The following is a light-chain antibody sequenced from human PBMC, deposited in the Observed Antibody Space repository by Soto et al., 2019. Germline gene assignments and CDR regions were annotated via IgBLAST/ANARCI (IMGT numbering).Light chain of an antibody. Sequence: DVQLTQSPSSLSAAVGDRVTITCRASQSIRTYLNWYQQRPGKAPKLLIYAASTLHSGVPSRFSGSGSGTEVTLTISSLQPEDFATYYCQQSFSTSTVTFGGGTRVEI. CDR3: QQSFSTSTVT. CDR2: AAS. CDR1: QSIRTY. V-gene: IGKV1-39*01. J-gene: IGKJ4*01.